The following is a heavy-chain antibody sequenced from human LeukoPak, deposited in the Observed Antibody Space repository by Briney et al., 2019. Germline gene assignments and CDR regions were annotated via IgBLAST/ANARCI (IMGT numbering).Heavy chain of an antibody. CDR2: IIPIFGTA. J-gene: IGHJ4*02. CDR1: GGTFSSYA. Sequence: SVKVSCKASGGTFSSYAISWVRQAPGQGLEWMGGIIPIFGTANYAQKFQGRVTMTRDTSTSTVYMELSSLRSEDTAVYYCARDNCSGGSCYSPDYWGQGTLVTVSS. V-gene: IGHV1-69*05. D-gene: IGHD2-15*01. CDR3: ARDNCSGGSCYSPDY.